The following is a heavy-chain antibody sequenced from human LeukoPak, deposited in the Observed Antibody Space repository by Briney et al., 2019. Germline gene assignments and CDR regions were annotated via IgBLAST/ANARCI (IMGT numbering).Heavy chain of an antibody. D-gene: IGHD5-18*01. J-gene: IGHJ4*02. Sequence: SENLSLTCTVPGGSISSYYWSWIRQPPGKGLEWIGYIYYSGSTNYNPSLKSRVTISVDTSKNQFSLKLSSVTAADTAVYYCARNPSWIQLWLFDYWGQGTLVTVSS. CDR1: GGSISSYY. CDR2: IYYSGST. V-gene: IGHV4-59*01. CDR3: ARNPSWIQLWLFDY.